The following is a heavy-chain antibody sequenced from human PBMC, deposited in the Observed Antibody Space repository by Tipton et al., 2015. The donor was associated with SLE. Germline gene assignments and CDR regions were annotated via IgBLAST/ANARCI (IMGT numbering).Heavy chain of an antibody. V-gene: IGHV4-59*11. CDR2: IDDSGNT. D-gene: IGHD6-19*01. CDR1: GGSISGHY. Sequence: TLSLTCTVSGGSISGHYLSWIRQPPGKGLEWIGYIDDSGNTDYTPSLKSRVTISVDTSKSQFSLNLRSVTAADTAVYYCARGGMGIAVAGEFDSWGQGTLVTVSS. CDR3: ARGGMGIAVAGEFDS. J-gene: IGHJ4*02.